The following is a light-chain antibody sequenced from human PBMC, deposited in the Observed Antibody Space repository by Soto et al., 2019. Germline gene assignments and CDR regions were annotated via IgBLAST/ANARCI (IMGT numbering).Light chain of an antibody. CDR2: DAS. CDR1: QSVSSNY. CDR3: QQYGSSPPYS. Sequence: EIVLTQSPATLSLSPGERATLSCRASQSVSSNYLAWYQQKPGQAPRLLIYDASTRATGIPDRFSGSGSGTDFTLIISRLEPEDFAVYYCQQYGSSPPYSFGQGTKVDIK. V-gene: IGKV3-20*01. J-gene: IGKJ2*03.